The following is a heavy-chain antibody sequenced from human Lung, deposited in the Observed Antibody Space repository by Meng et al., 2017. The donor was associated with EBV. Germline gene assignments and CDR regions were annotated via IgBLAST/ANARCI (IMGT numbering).Heavy chain of an antibody. CDR2: TYYRSKWNN. V-gene: IGHV6-1*01. CDR1: GDSVSSISAA. D-gene: IGHD4-17*01. CDR3: ARETTVSPADIEFFDS. Sequence: QVQLQQSGPGLVXXXXXPSLTGXXXGDSVSSISAAWDWIRQSPSRGLEWLGRTYYRSKWNNDYALSVKSRITIIPDTSKNQFSLQLNSVTPEDTAVYYCARETTVSPADIEFFDSWGQGTLVTVSS. J-gene: IGHJ4*02.